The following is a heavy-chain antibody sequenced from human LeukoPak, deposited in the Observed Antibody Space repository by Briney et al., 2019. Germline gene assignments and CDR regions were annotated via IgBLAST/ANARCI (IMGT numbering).Heavy chain of an antibody. CDR3: ARSQTIAVAGTIDY. CDR1: GFTFSSYG. Sequence: GGSLRLSCAASGFTFSSYGMHWVRQAPGKGLEWVAVISYDGSNKYYADSVKGRFTISRDNSKNTLYLQMNSLRAEDTAVYYCARSQTIAVAGTIDYWGQGTLVTVSS. V-gene: IGHV3-30*03. CDR2: ISYDGSNK. D-gene: IGHD6-19*01. J-gene: IGHJ4*02.